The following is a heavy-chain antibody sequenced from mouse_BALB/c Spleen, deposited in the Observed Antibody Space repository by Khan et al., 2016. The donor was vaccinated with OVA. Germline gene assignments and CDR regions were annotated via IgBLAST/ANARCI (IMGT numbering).Heavy chain of an antibody. CDR2: INPRSDYT. CDR1: GYTFPSNT. D-gene: IGHD2-14*01. CDR3: ARRTTGYAMDY. V-gene: IGHV1-4*01. J-gene: IGHJ4*01. Sequence: VQLQESGAELARPGASVKMSCKASGYTFPSNTMHWVKQRPGQGLEWIGYINPRSDYTIYNQKFKDKATLTADISSTTAYMQLSSLTSDDSAVYYYARRTTGYAMDYWGQGTSVTVSS.